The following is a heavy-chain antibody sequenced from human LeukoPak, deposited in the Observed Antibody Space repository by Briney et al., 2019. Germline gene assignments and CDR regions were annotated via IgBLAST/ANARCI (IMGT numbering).Heavy chain of an antibody. D-gene: IGHD1/OR15-1a*01. CDR3: AKDLEQPFDY. CDR1: GFTFSSYA. V-gene: IGHV3-23*01. Sequence: GGSRRLSWAASGFTFSSYAMSWVRQAPGKGLGWVSAISGGGGSTYYADSVKGRFTISRDNSKNTLYLQMNSLRAEDTAVYYCAKDLEQPFDYWGQGTLVTVSS. J-gene: IGHJ4*02. CDR2: ISGGGGST.